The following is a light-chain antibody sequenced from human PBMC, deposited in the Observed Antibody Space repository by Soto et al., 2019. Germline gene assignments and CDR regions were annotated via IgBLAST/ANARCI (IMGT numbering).Light chain of an antibody. Sequence: QPVLTQPASVSGSPGQSSTISCTGTSSDVGGYNYVSWYQQHPGKAPKLMIYDVSNRPSGVSNRFSGSKSGNTASLTISGLQAEDEADYYCSSYTSSSPYVFGTGTKVTVL. V-gene: IGLV2-14*01. CDR3: SSYTSSSPYV. CDR1: SSDVGGYNY. CDR2: DVS. J-gene: IGLJ1*01.